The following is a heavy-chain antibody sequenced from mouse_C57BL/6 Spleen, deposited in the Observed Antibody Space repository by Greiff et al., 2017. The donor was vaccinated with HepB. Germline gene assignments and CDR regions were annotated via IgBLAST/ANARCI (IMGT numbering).Heavy chain of an antibody. CDR1: GFTFSDYG. D-gene: IGHD4-1*01. J-gene: IGHJ3*01. Sequence: EVQRVESGGGLVKPGGSLKLSCAASGFTFSDYGMHWVRQAPEKGLEWVAYISSGSSTIYYADTVKGRFTISRDNAKNTLFLQMTSLRSEDTAMYYCASLGPWFAYWGQGTLVTVSA. V-gene: IGHV5-17*01. CDR3: ASLGPWFAY. CDR2: ISSGSSTI.